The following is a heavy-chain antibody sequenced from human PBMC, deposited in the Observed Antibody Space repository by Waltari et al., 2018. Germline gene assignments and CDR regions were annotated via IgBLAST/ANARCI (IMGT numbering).Heavy chain of an antibody. Sequence: QVQLQESGPGLVKPSQTLSLTCTVSGGSICRGSYYWRWIRQPAGKGLEWIGRIYTSGSTNYNPSLKSRVTISVDTSKNQFSLNLSSVTAADTAVYYCARATATAGYWYFDLWGRGTLVTVSS. D-gene: IGHD2-21*02. J-gene: IGHJ2*01. CDR1: GGSICRGSYY. CDR2: IYTSGST. V-gene: IGHV4-61*02. CDR3: ARATATAGYWYFDL.